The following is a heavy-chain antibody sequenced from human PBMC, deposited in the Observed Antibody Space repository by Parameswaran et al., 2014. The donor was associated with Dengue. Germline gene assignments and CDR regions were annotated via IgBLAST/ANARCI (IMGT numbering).Heavy chain of an antibody. CDR2: ISGSGGST. D-gene: IGHD3-22*01. CDR3: ARDVYYDSSGYDPYYYYMDV. V-gene: IGHV3-23*01. Sequence: SGARSESVSPHGRGLEWVSAISGSGGSTYYADSVKGRFTISRDNAKNSLYLQMNSLRAEDTAVYYCARDVYYDSSGYDPYYYYMDVWGQGTTVTVSS. J-gene: IGHJ6*03. CDR1: SGA.